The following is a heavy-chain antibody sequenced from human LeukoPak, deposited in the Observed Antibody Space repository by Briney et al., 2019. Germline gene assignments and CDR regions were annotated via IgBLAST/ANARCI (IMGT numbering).Heavy chain of an antibody. CDR1: GGSISSSSYY. CDR2: IYYSGST. V-gene: IGHV4-39*01. J-gene: IGHJ6*04. Sequence: PSETLSLTCTVSGGSISSSSYYWGWIRQPPGKGLEWIGSIYYSGSTYYNPSLKSRVTISVDTSKNQFSLKLSSVTAADTAVYYCARGEGFTYDILTGIYDVWGKGTTVTISS. D-gene: IGHD3-9*01. CDR3: ARGEGFTYDILTGIYDV.